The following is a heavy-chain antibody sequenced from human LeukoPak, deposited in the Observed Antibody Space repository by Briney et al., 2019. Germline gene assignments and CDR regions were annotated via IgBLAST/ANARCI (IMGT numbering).Heavy chain of an antibody. CDR3: ARVYSSGWYYFDD. J-gene: IGHJ4*02. Sequence: KSSETLSLTCTVSGGSIRSYYWTWIRQPAGKGLEWIGRFYSSGSTNYNPSLKSRVTMSVDTSKNQFSQNLSSVTAADTAVYYCARVYSSGWYYFDDWGQGTLVTVSS. D-gene: IGHD6-19*01. V-gene: IGHV4-4*07. CDR2: FYSSGST. CDR1: GGSIRSYY.